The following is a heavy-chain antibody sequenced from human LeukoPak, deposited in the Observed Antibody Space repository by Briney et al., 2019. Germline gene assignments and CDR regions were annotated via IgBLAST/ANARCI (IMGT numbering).Heavy chain of an antibody. V-gene: IGHV3-23*01. Sequence: GRSLTLSCAASGFTFSSHAMSWVRQAPGNWLEWVSSVSGSGDNTYYADSVKGRFTISRDNSKNTLYLHMSSLRAEDTAVYYCACTAYYYYYLDVWGKGTTVTVSS. CDR1: GFTFSSHA. D-gene: IGHD5-18*01. CDR2: VSGSGDNT. J-gene: IGHJ6*03. CDR3: ACTAYYYYYLDV.